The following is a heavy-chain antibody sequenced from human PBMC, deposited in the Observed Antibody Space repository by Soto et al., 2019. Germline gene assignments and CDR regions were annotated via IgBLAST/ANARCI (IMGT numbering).Heavy chain of an antibody. CDR2: IIPIFGTA. V-gene: IGHV1-69*06. Sequence: SVKVSCKASGGTFSSYAISWVRQAPGQGLEWMGGIIPIFGTANYAQKFQGRVTITADKSTSTAYMELSSLRSEDTAVYYCASPVGKQQLVLVGLYYYYGMDVWGQGTTVTSP. D-gene: IGHD6-13*01. CDR1: GGTFSSYA. CDR3: ASPVGKQQLVLVGLYYYYGMDV. J-gene: IGHJ6*02.